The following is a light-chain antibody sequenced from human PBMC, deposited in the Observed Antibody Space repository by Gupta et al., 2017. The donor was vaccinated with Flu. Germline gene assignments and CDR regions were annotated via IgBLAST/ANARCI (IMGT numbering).Light chain of an antibody. J-gene: IGLJ3*02. V-gene: IGLV3-1*01. CDR2: QDT. CDR3: QAWDSTTGV. Sequence: GQTATISCTGHKLGDKFVCWYQQKPGQSPELVIHQDTKRPSGVPGRFSGSNSGNTATLTISETQAMDEGDYYCQAWDSTTGVFGGGTRLTVL. CDR1: KLGDKF.